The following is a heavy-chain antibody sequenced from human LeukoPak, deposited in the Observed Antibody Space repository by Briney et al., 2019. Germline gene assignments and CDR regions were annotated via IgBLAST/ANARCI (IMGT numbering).Heavy chain of an antibody. V-gene: IGHV3-30*02. Sequence: GGSLRLSCAASGFTFSSYGMHWVRQAPGKGLDWVAFIRYDGSNKYYADSVKGRFTISRDNSKNTLYLQMNSLRAEDTAVYYCAKELIFGVVSPVGPWGQGTLVTVSS. J-gene: IGHJ5*02. CDR2: IRYDGSNK. CDR3: AKELIFGVVSPVGP. CDR1: GFTFSSYG. D-gene: IGHD3-3*01.